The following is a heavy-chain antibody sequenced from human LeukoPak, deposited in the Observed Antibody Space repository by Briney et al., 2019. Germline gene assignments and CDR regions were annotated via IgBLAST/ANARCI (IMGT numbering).Heavy chain of an antibody. CDR3: ARYYTSADSSGYYYYYMDV. CDR2: VNCSGNT. V-gene: IGHV4-39*07. D-gene: IGHD3-22*01. Sequence: SETLSLTCTVSGFTISSNSYYWCCIRQPAGKGREWIGSVNCSGNTYYNPSLKSRVTISVDTSKNQCSLKLTSVTAADTAVYSYARYYTSADSSGYYYYYMDVWGKGTTVTVSS. CDR1: GFTISSNSYY. J-gene: IGHJ6*03.